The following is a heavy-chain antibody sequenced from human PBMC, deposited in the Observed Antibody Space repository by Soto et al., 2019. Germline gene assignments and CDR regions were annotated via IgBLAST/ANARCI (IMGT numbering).Heavy chain of an antibody. CDR3: TKVAGAGPHDY. D-gene: IGHD6-19*01. CDR2: IRSKANSYAT. Sequence: EVQLVESGGGLVQPGGSLTLSCAASGFTFSGSAMHWVRQASGKGLEWVGRIRSKANSYATAYAASVKGRFTISRDDSKNTSYLQMNSMKAEDTAVYYCTKVAGAGPHDYWGQGTLVTVSS. V-gene: IGHV3-73*01. J-gene: IGHJ4*02. CDR1: GFTFSGSA.